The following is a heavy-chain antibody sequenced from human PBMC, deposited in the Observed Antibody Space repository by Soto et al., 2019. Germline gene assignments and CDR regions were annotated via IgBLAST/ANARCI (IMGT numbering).Heavy chain of an antibody. V-gene: IGHV3-74*01. Sequence: LRLSCAAAGLTFSNTWMHWVRQAPGKGLVWVSHINSDGTTTTYAGSVKGRFTISRDNAKNTVHLQMNSLRAEDTAVYYCATDGSYAQHVWGQGTTVTVSS. CDR1: GLTFSNTW. CDR2: INSDGTTT. J-gene: IGHJ6*02. CDR3: ATDGSYAQHV. D-gene: IGHD2-2*01.